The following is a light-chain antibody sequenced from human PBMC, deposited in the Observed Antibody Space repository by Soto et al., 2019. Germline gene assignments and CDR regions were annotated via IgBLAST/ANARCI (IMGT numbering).Light chain of an antibody. J-gene: IGKJ2*01. CDR1: QSVLYNFNNKNY. V-gene: IGKV4-1*01. Sequence: DIVMSQSPESLAVSLGERATINCKSSQSVLYNFNNKNYLAWYQQIPGQPPKLLISWASTRESGVPGRFTGSGSGTDFTLTISSLQAEDVAVYYCQQYYSTPETFGQGTKVQIK. CDR2: WAS. CDR3: QQYYSTPET.